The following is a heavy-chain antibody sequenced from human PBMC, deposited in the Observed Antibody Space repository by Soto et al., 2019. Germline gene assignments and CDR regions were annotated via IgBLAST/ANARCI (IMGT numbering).Heavy chain of an antibody. CDR1: GFTFRSHG. J-gene: IGHJ4*02. Sequence: QVKLVESGGGVVQPGRSLRLSCAASGFTFRSHGMHWVRQAPGKGLEWVAVIWYDGSHQYYGDSVKGRFTISRDNSKNALSMQMNSLRAEDTAIYYCAREGYGGEAHFDCWGQGTLVTVSS. V-gene: IGHV3-33*01. CDR3: AREGYGGEAHFDC. CDR2: IWYDGSHQ. D-gene: IGHD2-21*01.